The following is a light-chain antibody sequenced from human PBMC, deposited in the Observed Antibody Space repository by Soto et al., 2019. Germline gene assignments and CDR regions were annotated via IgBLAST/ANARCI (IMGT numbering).Light chain of an antibody. CDR2: GNN. Sequence: QSVLTQPPSVSGAPGQRVAISCTGTKSNIGSGQDVHWYQQRPGTAPKLLIYGNNNRPSGVPDRFSGSKSGTSASLAITGLQAEDESDYYCQSYDTSLSSWVFGGGTKLTVL. J-gene: IGLJ3*02. V-gene: IGLV1-40*01. CDR1: KSNIGSGQD. CDR3: QSYDTSLSSWV.